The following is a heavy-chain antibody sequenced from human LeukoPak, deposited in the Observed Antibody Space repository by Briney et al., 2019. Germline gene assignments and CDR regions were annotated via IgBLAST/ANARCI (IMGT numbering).Heavy chain of an antibody. Sequence: GASGKVSCKASGYTFTSYGISWVRQAPGQGLEWMGWISAYNGNTNYAQKLQGRVTMTTDTSTSTAYMELRSLRSDDTAVYYCARDRGSGYYHDAFDIWGQGTMVTVSS. D-gene: IGHD3-22*01. J-gene: IGHJ3*02. CDR1: GYTFTSYG. CDR3: ARDRGSGYYHDAFDI. CDR2: ISAYNGNT. V-gene: IGHV1-18*01.